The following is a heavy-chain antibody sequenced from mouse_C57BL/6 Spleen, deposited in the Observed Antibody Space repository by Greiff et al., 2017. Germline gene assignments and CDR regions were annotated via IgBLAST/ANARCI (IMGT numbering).Heavy chain of an antibody. D-gene: IGHD1-1*01. J-gene: IGHJ2*01. V-gene: IGHV3-1*01. Sequence: VQLQESGPGMVKPSQSLSLTCTVTGYSITSGYDWHWIRHFPGNKLDWMGYISYSGSTNYNPSLTSRIPITHDTSQNHFFLNLNSVTTEDTATYYCARGDYYGSTFDYWGQGTTLTVSS. CDR2: ISYSGST. CDR3: ARGDYYGSTFDY. CDR1: GYSITSGYD.